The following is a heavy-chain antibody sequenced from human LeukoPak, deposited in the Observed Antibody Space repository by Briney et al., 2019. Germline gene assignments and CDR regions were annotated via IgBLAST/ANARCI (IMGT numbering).Heavy chain of an antibody. Sequence: PGGSLRLSCAASGFTSSSYALNWVRQAPGKGLKWVATVSGSGDRMYHADSVKGWFTISRDNSKNTIYLQMNSLRAEDTALYYCAKAAAAPGFDFWGQGTLVTVSS. CDR3: AKAAAAPGFDF. V-gene: IGHV3-23*01. J-gene: IGHJ4*02. CDR1: GFTSSSYA. D-gene: IGHD6-13*01. CDR2: VSGSGDRM.